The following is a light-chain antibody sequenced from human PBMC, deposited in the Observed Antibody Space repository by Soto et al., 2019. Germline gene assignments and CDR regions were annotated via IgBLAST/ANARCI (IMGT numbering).Light chain of an antibody. CDR2: DAS. CDR3: QQLTDWPPQWT. V-gene: IGKV3-11*01. Sequence: VLTLSLATLSLYKGKRASLSCRASQNISNYLAWYQQKPGQAPRLLIYDASSRATGIPARFSGSGSGTDFTLTISSLEPEDFAVYYCQQLTDWPPQWTFGQGSKVDI. J-gene: IGKJ1*01. CDR1: QNISNY.